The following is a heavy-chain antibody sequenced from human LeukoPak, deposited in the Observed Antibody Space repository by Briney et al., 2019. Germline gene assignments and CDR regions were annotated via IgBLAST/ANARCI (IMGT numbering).Heavy chain of an antibody. CDR1: GGSVSGYY. CDR3: AREIAAAGASYYYYYGMDV. CDR2: INHSGST. Sequence: SETLSLTCAVYGGSVSGYYWSWIRQPPGKGLEWIGEINHSGSTNYNPSLKSRVTISVDTSKNQFSLKLSSVTAADTAVYYCAREIAAAGASYYYYYGMDVWGKGTTVTVSS. V-gene: IGHV4-34*01. J-gene: IGHJ6*04. D-gene: IGHD6-13*01.